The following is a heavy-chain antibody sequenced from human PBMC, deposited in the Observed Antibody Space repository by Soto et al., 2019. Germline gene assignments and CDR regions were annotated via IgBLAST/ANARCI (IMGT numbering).Heavy chain of an antibody. CDR3: ARDELLGVITTSYYYGMDV. J-gene: IGHJ6*02. D-gene: IGHD3-22*01. CDR2: IIPIFGTA. V-gene: IGHV1-69*13. CDR1: GGTFSSYA. Sequence: GASVKVSCKASGGTFSSYAISWVRQAPGQGLEWMGGIIPIFGTANYAQKFQGRVTITADESTSTAYMELSSLRSEDTAVYYCARDELLGVITTSYYYGMDVWGQGTTVTVSS.